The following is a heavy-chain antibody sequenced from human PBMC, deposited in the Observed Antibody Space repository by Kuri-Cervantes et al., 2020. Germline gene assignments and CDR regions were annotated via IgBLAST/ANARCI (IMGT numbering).Heavy chain of an antibody. V-gene: IGHV1-18*01. Sequence: ASVKVSCKASGYTFTSSGITWVRQAPGQGLEWMAWINSYNGNTNYAQKVQGRVTMTTDTSTNTVYMELRSLRSDDTAVYYCARRGKLRADWFDPWGQGTLVTVSS. CDR2: INSYNGNT. CDR1: GYTFTSSG. D-gene: IGHD3-10*01. CDR3: ARRGKLRADWFDP. J-gene: IGHJ5*02.